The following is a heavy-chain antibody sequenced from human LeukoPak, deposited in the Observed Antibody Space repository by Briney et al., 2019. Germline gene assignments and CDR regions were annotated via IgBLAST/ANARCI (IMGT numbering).Heavy chain of an antibody. CDR1: GFTFSSYS. D-gene: IGHD5-24*01. CDR3: AREMATITDFDY. V-gene: IGHV3-21*01. Sequence: GGSLRLSCAASGFTFSSYSMNWVRQAPGKGLEGVSSISGSSSYIYYADSVKDRFTISRDNAKNSLYLQMNSLRAEDTAVYYCAREMATITDFDYWGQGTLVTVSS. CDR2: ISGSSSYI. J-gene: IGHJ4*02.